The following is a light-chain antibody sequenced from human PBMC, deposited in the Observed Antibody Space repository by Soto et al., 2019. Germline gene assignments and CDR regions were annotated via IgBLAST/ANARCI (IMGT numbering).Light chain of an antibody. CDR1: SSNIGSKP. J-gene: IGLJ2*01. V-gene: IGLV1-44*01. CDR2: NTN. Sequence: QSVLTQPPSASGTPGQRVTISCSGSSSNIGSKPLNWYQQLPGAAPKLLIHNTNQRPSGVPDRFSGSKSGTSASLAISGLQSDDEAHYYCAAWDDSLNGLVFGGGTKVTVL. CDR3: AAWDDSLNGLV.